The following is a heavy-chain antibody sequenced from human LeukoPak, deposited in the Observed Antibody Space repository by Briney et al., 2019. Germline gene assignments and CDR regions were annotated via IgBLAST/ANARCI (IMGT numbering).Heavy chain of an antibody. Sequence: GGSLRLSCAASGFNFSSYSMNWVRQAPGKGLEWVSSISSSSSYIYYADSVKGRFTISRDNAKDSLYLQMNSLRAEDTAVYYCARCLSPREVGATNYWGQGTQVTVSS. CDR3: ARCLSPREVGATNY. J-gene: IGHJ4*02. CDR2: ISSSSSYI. V-gene: IGHV3-21*01. CDR1: GFNFSSYS. D-gene: IGHD1-26*01.